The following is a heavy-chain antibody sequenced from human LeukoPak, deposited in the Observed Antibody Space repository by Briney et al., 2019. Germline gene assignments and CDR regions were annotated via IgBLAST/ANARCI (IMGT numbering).Heavy chain of an antibody. CDR3: ARSIRDYSGWCFDL. CDR2: ISAYKGDT. D-gene: IGHD2-15*01. J-gene: IGHJ2*01. CDR1: GYTFTSYG. V-gene: IGHV1-18*01. Sequence: GASVKVSCKASGYTFTSYGISWVRQAPGQGLEWMGWISAYKGDTNYAQNLQGRVTMTTDTSTSTAYMELRSLRSDDTAVYYCARSIRDYSGWCFDLWGRGTLVTVSS.